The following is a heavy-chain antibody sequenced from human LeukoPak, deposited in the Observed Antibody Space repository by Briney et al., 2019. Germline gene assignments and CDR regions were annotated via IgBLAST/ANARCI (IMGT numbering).Heavy chain of an antibody. D-gene: IGHD2-15*01. J-gene: IGHJ4*02. CDR1: GVTFSNLA. V-gene: IGHV3-30*04. Sequence: GGSPRLSCAASGVTFSNLAMHWVRQAPGKGLEWVAVISHHGSDQFYADSVKGRFTISRDNSKNTLFLQMNSLGAEDTAVYYCAAQPCSVGRCYLDYWGQGTLVTVSS. CDR3: AAQPCSVGRCYLDY. CDR2: ISHHGSDQ.